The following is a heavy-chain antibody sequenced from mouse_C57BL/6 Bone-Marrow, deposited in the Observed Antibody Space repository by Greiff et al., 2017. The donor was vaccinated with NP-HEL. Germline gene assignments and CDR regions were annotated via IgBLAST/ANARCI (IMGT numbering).Heavy chain of an antibody. V-gene: IGHV3-6*01. CDR3: AREGGYYGSPFAY. CDR1: GHSITSGYY. D-gene: IGHD1-1*01. J-gene: IGHJ3*01. Sequence: ESGPGLVKPSQSLSLTCSVTGHSITSGYYWNWIRQFPGNKLEWVGYLSYDGNNNYNPSLKNRISITRDTSKSQFFLRLNSVTTEDTATDYCAREGGYYGSPFAYWGQGTLVTVSA. CDR2: LSYDGNN.